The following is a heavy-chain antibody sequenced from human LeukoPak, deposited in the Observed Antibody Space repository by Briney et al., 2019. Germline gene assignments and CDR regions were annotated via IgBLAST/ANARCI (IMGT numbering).Heavy chain of an antibody. Sequence: PSETLSLTCAVYGGSFSTYYWSWVRQPPGKGLEWIGEINHSGSTNYNPSLKSRVTISANTSKGQFSLKLNSVTAADTAVYYCSTRGDWGQGTLVTVSS. CDR3: STRGD. CDR1: GGSFSTYY. J-gene: IGHJ4*02. V-gene: IGHV4-34*01. CDR2: INHSGST.